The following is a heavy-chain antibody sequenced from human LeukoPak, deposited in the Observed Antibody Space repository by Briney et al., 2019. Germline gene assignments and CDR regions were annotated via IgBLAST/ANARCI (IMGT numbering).Heavy chain of an antibody. J-gene: IGHJ4*02. Sequence: ASVKVSCKASGYTFTAYYLHWVRQAPGQRLEWMGWINPNSGGTNYAQNFQGRVTMTRDTSISTVYMELSSLRSDGTAVYYCARGGDGNRRDFDYWGQGTLVTVSS. V-gene: IGHV1-2*02. CDR3: ARGGDGNRRDFDY. CDR2: INPNSGGT. D-gene: IGHD5-24*01. CDR1: GYTFTAYY.